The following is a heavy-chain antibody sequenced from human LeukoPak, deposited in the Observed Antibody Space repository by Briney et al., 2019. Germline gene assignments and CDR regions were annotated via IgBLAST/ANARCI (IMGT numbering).Heavy chain of an antibody. CDR1: GFTFSSYS. D-gene: IGHD6-13*01. V-gene: IGHV3-7*01. Sequence: GGSLRLSCAASGFTFSSYSMNWVRQAPGKGLEWVANIKQGGSEKYYVDSVKGRFTISRDNAKNSLYLQMNSLRAEDTAVYYCASAFAAAGDYFDSWGQGTLVTVSS. CDR2: IKQGGSEK. J-gene: IGHJ4*02. CDR3: ASAFAAAGDYFDS.